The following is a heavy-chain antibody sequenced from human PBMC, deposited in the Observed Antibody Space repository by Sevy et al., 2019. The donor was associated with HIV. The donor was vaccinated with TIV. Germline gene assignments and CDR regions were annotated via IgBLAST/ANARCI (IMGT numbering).Heavy chain of an antibody. V-gene: IGHV1-69*13. CDR2: IIPVYGTT. D-gene: IGHD2-21*02. CDR1: GDTFRKYV. CDR3: ARDMTCGGDCYYFDN. Sequence: ASVKVSCKASGDTFRKYVISWVRQAPGQGLAWMGGIIPVYGTTNYAQKFQARVTFTADASTSTVYMELSRLRSEDTAVYYCARDMTCGGDCYYFDNWGQGTLVTVSS. J-gene: IGHJ4*02.